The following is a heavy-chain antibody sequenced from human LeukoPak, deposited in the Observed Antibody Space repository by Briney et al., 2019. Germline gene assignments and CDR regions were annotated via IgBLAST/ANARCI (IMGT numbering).Heavy chain of an antibody. CDR2: ISASGGTT. D-gene: IGHD6-13*01. CDR1: GFTLSSYA. V-gene: IGHV3-23*01. CDR3: AKDGAPQQLVIY. Sequence: GGSLRLSCAASGFTLSSYAMTWVRQAPGKGLEWVSVISASGGTTYYADSVKGRFTISRDNSKNTLYLQMNSLRAEDTAIYYCAKDGAPQQLVIYWGRGTLVTVSS. J-gene: IGHJ4*02.